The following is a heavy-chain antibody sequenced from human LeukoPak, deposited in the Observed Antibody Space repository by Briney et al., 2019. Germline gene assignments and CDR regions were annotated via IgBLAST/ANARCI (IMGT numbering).Heavy chain of an antibody. V-gene: IGHV4-59*11. Sequence: PSDTLSLTCAVSDDSFSSHYWTWIRQPPGKGLEWIAYISYIGSTNYNPSLKSRVTISIDTSKNEFSLKLTSVTAADTAVYYCARDLVTVTKGFDIWGQGTMVTVSS. J-gene: IGHJ3*02. CDR2: ISYIGST. CDR3: ARDLVTVTKGFDI. CDR1: DDSFSSHY. D-gene: IGHD4-17*01.